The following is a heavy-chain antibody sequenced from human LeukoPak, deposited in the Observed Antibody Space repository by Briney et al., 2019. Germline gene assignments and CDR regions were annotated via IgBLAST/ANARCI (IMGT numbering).Heavy chain of an antibody. CDR2: IYSGGST. CDR1: GFTVSSNY. V-gene: IGHV3-53*01. Sequence: GGSLRLSCAASGFTVSSNYVSWVRQAPGKGLEWVSVIYSGGSTYYADSVKGRFTISRDNSKNTLYLQMNSLRAEDTAVYYCAREGLWFGELLNFDYWGQGTLVTVSS. CDR3: AREGLWFGELLNFDY. D-gene: IGHD3-10*01. J-gene: IGHJ4*02.